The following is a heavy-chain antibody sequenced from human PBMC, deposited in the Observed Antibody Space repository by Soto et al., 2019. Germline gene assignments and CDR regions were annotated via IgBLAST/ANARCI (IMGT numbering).Heavy chain of an antibody. V-gene: IGHV2-5*02. J-gene: IGHJ5*01. CDR2: IYWDDAQ. CDR1: GFSFSINGVA. Sequence: QITLKESGPTLVKPTQTLTLTCTFSGFSFSINGVAVGWIRQPPGQALEWLALIYWDDAQRYNPSLKNRLTITKDTSRNQVVLTMTNMDPVDTATYYCAHKRDVSRGFKSWGQGTLVTVSS. CDR3: AHKRDVSRGFKS.